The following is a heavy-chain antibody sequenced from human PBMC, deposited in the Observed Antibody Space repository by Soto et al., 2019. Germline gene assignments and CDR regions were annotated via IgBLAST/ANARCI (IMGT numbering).Heavy chain of an antibody. CDR3: AREPVYGSGSPYYYYYGMDV. Sequence: GSLRLSRAASGFAFSSYSVNWVRQAPGKGVGWVSSISSSSSYIYYADSVKGRFTISRDNAKNSLYLQMNSLRAEDTAVYYCAREPVYGSGSPYYYYYGMDVWGQGT. CDR1: GFAFSSYS. D-gene: IGHD3-10*01. CDR2: ISSSSSYI. V-gene: IGHV3-21*01. J-gene: IGHJ6*02.